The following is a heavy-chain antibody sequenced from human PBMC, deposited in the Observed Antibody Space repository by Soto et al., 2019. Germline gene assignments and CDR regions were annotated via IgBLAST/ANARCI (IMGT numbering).Heavy chain of an antibody. V-gene: IGHV3-11*01. CDR2: ITSSGDAI. Sequence: PGGSLRLSCAASGFTFSDYYVSWIRQAPGKGLEWVSYITSSGDAIYYADSVKGRFTISRDNAKNSLYLQMNSLRADDTAVYYCARDQGYYDSSGYFHSWGQGRLVTVSS. J-gene: IGHJ4*02. CDR1: GFTFSDYY. CDR3: ARDQGYYDSSGYFHS. D-gene: IGHD3-22*01.